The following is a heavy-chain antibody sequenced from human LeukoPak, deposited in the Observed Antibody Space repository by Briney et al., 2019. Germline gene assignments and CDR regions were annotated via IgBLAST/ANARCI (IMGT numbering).Heavy chain of an antibody. CDR3: AKTRPLDSSSWSHGDY. D-gene: IGHD6-13*01. Sequence: GGSLRLSCAASGFTVNTNYMSWVRQAPGKGLEWVSAISGSGDSTYYGDSVKGRFTISRDNSKNTLYLQMNSLRAEDTAVYYCAKTRPLDSSSWSHGDYWGQGTLVTVSS. CDR1: GFTVNTNY. CDR2: ISGSGDST. V-gene: IGHV3-23*01. J-gene: IGHJ4*02.